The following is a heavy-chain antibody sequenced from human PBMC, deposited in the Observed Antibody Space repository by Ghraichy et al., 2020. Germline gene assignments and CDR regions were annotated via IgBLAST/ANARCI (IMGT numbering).Heavy chain of an antibody. CDR1: GGSFSGYY. J-gene: IGHJ3*02. CDR2: INHSGST. Sequence: SETLSLTCAVYGGSFSGYYWSWIRQPPGKGLEWIGEINHSGSTNYNPSLKSRVTILVDTSKNQFSLKLSSVTAADTAVYYCASDYGGNPEAFDIWGQGTMVTVSS. D-gene: IGHD4-23*01. V-gene: IGHV4-34*01. CDR3: ASDYGGNPEAFDI.